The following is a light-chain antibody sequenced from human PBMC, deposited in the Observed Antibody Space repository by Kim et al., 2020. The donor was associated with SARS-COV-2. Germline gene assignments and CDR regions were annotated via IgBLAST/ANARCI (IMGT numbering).Light chain of an antibody. CDR3: QQSYSTPLVT. Sequence: SVGDRVTITCRASQSISSYLNWYQQKPGKAPKLLIYAASSLQSGVPSRFSGSGSGTDFTLTISSLQPEDFATYYCQQSYSTPLVTFGGGTKVEIK. CDR2: AAS. CDR1: QSISSY. J-gene: IGKJ4*01. V-gene: IGKV1-39*01.